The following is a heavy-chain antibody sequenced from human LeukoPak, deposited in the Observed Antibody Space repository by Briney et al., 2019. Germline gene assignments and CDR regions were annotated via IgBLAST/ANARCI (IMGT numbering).Heavy chain of an antibody. CDR1: GFTFSSYA. D-gene: IGHD2-15*01. Sequence: GGSLRLSCSASGFTFSSYAMHWVRQAPGKGLEYVSAITSNGGSTYYADSVKGRFTISRDNSKNTLYLQMSGLRAEDTAVYYCVKGYCSGDSCYWYFDLWGRGTPVTVSS. V-gene: IGHV3-64D*06. J-gene: IGHJ2*01. CDR2: ITSNGGST. CDR3: VKGYCSGDSCYWYFDL.